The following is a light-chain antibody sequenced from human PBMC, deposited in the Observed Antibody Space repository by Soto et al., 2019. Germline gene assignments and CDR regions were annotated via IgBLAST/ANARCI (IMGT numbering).Light chain of an antibody. V-gene: IGLV2-14*03. CDR2: DVS. CDR3: TSFTNRHTYV. J-gene: IGLJ1*01. Sequence: QSALTQPASVSGSPGQSITISCTGTSSDVGGYNYVSWYQQHPDKAPRLMIYDVSNRPSGVSDRFSGSKSGDTASLTISGLKAEDDADYYCTSFTNRHTYVFGTGTKLTVL. CDR1: SSDVGGYNY.